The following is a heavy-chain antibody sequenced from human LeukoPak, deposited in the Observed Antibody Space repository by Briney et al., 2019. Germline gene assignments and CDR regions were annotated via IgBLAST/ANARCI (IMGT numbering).Heavy chain of an antibody. Sequence: SVKVSCKASGGTFSSYAISWVRQAPGQGLEWMGGIIPIFGTANYAQKFQGRVTITADESTSTAYMEQSSLRSEDTAVYYCARSADILTGYYVTWGQGTLVTVSS. V-gene: IGHV1-69*13. D-gene: IGHD3-9*01. CDR3: ARSADILTGYYVT. CDR2: IIPIFGTA. J-gene: IGHJ4*02. CDR1: GGTFSSYA.